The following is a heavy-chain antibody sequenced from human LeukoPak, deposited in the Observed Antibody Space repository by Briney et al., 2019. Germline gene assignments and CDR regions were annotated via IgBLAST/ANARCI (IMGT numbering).Heavy chain of an antibody. Sequence: GGSLRLSCAASGFIFSSYGMHWVRQAPGKGLEWVAFIRYDGSKKYYADSVKGRFTISRDNSKNTLYLQMNSLRAEDTAVYYCATLERGYAVAVDYWGQGTLVTVSS. J-gene: IGHJ4*02. D-gene: IGHD6-19*01. CDR3: ATLERGYAVAVDY. CDR1: GFIFSSYG. V-gene: IGHV3-30*02. CDR2: IRYDGSKK.